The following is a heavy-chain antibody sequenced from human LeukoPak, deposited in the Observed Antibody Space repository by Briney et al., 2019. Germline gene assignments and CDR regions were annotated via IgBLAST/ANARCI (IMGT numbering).Heavy chain of an antibody. CDR1: GCSISSYY. CDR2: IYYSGST. J-gene: IGHJ4*02. Sequence: PSETLSLTCNVSGCSISSYYWSWIRQPPGKGLEWIGYIYYSGSTNYNPSLKSRVTISVDTSKNQFSLKLSSVTAADTAVYYCARGPSPGYCSSTSCYSRGDFDYWGQGTLVTVSS. CDR3: ARGPSPGYCSSTSCYSRGDFDY. D-gene: IGHD2-2*01. V-gene: IGHV4-59*01.